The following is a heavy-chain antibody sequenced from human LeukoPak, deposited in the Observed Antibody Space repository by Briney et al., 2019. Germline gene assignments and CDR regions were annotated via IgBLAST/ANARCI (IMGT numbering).Heavy chain of an antibody. CDR3: AKDLYSSSWHKWYYYGMDV. V-gene: IGHV3-30*04. Sequence: GGSLRLSCAASGFTFGSYAMHWVRQAPGKGLEWVAVISYDGSNKYYADSVKGRFTISRDNSKNTLYLQMNSLRAEDTAVYYCAKDLYSSSWHKWYYYGMDVWGQGTTVTVSS. CDR2: ISYDGSNK. CDR1: GFTFGSYA. D-gene: IGHD6-13*01. J-gene: IGHJ6*02.